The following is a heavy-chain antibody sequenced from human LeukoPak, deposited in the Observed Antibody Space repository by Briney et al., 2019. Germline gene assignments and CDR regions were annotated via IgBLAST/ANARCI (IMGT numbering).Heavy chain of an antibody. J-gene: IGHJ3*02. V-gene: IGHV3-21*01. Sequence: GGSLRLSCAASGFTVSSNYMSWVRQAPGKGLEWASSISSGSSYIYYADSLKGRFTISRDNAKNSLYLQMNSLRAEDTAVYYCARDLGALGAFDIWGQGTMVTVSS. CDR2: ISSGSSYI. CDR3: ARDLGALGAFDI. CDR1: GFTVSSNY. D-gene: IGHD7-27*01.